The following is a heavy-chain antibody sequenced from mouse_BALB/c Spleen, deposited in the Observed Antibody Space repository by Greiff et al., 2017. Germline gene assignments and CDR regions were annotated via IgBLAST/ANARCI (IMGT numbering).Heavy chain of an antibody. D-gene: IGHD3-3*01. Sequence: EVQGVESGGGLVQPGGSLKLSCAASGFTFSSYGMSWVRQTPDKRLELVATINSNGGSTYYPDSVKGRFTISRDNAKNTLYLQMSSLKSEDTAMYYCARGDEDFDYWGQGTTLTVSS. V-gene: IGHV5-6-3*01. CDR1: GFTFSSYG. CDR2: INSNGGST. J-gene: IGHJ2*01. CDR3: ARGDEDFDY.